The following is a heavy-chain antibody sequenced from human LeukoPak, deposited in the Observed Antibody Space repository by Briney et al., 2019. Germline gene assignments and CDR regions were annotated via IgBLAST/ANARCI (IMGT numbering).Heavy chain of an antibody. J-gene: IGHJ4*02. V-gene: IGHV3-74*01. CDR1: GFTFSSYW. Sequence: GGSLRLSCVASGFTFSSYWMHWVRQAPGKGLVWVSPINSDGSSTNYADSAKGRFTISRDNSKKTLYLQMNSLRDEDTAVYYCARPGSAPYFFCGQGTLVTVSS. CDR2: INSDGSST. CDR3: ARPGSAPYFF. D-gene: IGHD1-14*01.